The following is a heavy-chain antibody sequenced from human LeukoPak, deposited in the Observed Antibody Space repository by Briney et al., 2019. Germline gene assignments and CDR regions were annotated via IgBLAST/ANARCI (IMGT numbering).Heavy chain of an antibody. CDR3: AKGLVDTAMSYYYYGMDV. V-gene: IGHV3-23*01. CDR2: ISGSGGSA. Sequence: PGGSLRLSCAASGFTFSSYAMSWVRQAPGKGLEWVSAISGSGGSAYYADSVKGRFTISRDNSKNTLYLQMNSLRAEDTAVYYCAKGLVDTAMSYYYYGMDVWGQGTTVTVSS. D-gene: IGHD5-18*01. CDR1: GFTFSSYA. J-gene: IGHJ6*02.